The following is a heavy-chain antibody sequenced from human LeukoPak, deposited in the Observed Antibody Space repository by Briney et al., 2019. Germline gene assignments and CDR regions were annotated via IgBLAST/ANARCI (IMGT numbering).Heavy chain of an antibody. CDR2: ISSSSSYI. CDR3: ARRESGLGGYFGY. CDR1: GFTLSTYS. D-gene: IGHD3-22*01. Sequence: GGSLRLSCAASGFTLSTYSLNWVRQAPGKGLEWVSSISSSSSYIYYADSVKGRFTISRDNAKNSLYLQMNSLRAEDTAVYYCARRESGLGGYFGYWGQGTLVTVSS. J-gene: IGHJ4*02. V-gene: IGHV3-21*01.